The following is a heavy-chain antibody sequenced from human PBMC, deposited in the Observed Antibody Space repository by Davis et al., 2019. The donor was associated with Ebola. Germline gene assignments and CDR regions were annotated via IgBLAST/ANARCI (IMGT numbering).Heavy chain of an antibody. V-gene: IGHV3-23*01. J-gene: IGHJ4*02. D-gene: IGHD3-9*01. CDR1: GFTFDDYA. Sequence: PGGSLRLSCVVSGFTFDDYAMHWVRQAPGKGLEWVSTISDGSRDTHYADSVRGRFTISRDDSRSTVFLQMNALRAEDTALYFCTTRLVHHFDYWGRGTLVTVSS. CDR3: TTRLVHHFDY. CDR2: ISDGSRDT.